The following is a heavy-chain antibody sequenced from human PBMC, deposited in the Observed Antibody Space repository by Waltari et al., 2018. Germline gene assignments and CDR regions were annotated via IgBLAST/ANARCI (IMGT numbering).Heavy chain of an antibody. CDR3: ADLYGMDV. CDR2: IYGGGRT. V-gene: IGHV3-53*01. CDR1: GFTVRRNY. J-gene: IGHJ6*02. Sequence: EVQLVESGGGLIQPGWSMRLSCAASGFTVRRNYMNWVRQAAGKGLEWVTVIYGGGRTSYADSVKGRFTISRDNSKNTLYRQMNSLRAEDTAVYYCADLYGMDVWGQGTTVTVSS.